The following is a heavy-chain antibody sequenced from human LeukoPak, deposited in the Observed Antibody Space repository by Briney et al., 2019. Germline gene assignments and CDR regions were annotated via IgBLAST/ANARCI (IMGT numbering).Heavy chain of an antibody. CDR1: GYTFTSYG. CDR3: ARDEARYSSGYYPNWFDP. Sequence: GASVKVFCKASGYTFTSYGISWVRQAPGQGLERMGWISGYNGYTHYAHNLQGRVTMTTDTSTSTAYMELRSLRSDDTAVYYCARDEARYSSGYYPNWFDPWGQGTLVTVSS. D-gene: IGHD3-22*01. V-gene: IGHV1-18*01. CDR2: ISGYNGYT. J-gene: IGHJ5*02.